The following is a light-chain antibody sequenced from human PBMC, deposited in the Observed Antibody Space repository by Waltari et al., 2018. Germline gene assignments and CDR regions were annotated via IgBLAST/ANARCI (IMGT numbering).Light chain of an antibody. CDR3: QQYNDWPPLT. J-gene: IGKJ4*01. CDR1: QSVSTK. Sequence: EIVMTQSPGTLSVSPGDRVTLSCRASQSVSTKLAWYQKKPGQPPRLLIYEASRRATGIPTRFGGSGSGTEFTLTISSLQSEDFAVYLCQQYNDWPPLTFGGGTKVEIK. V-gene: IGKV3-15*01. CDR2: EAS.